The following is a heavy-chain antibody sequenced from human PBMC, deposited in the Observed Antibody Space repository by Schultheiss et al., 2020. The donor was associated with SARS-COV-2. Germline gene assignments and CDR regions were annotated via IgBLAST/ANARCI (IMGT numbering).Heavy chain of an antibody. D-gene: IGHD5-12*01. Sequence: GSLRLSCAASGFTFSSYSMNWVRQAPGKGLEWVSAISGSGGSTYYADSVKGRFTISRDNAKNTLYLQMNSLRAEDTAVYYCTVADIVATIRSDYWGQGTLVTVSS. V-gene: IGHV3-23*01. CDR2: ISGSGGST. CDR3: TVADIVATIRSDY. J-gene: IGHJ4*02. CDR1: GFTFSSYS.